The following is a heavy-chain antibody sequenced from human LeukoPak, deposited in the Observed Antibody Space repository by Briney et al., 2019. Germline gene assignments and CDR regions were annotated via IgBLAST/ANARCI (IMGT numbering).Heavy chain of an antibody. CDR2: ILYSGTT. D-gene: IGHD4/OR15-4a*01. CDR1: GGPISSFN. V-gene: IGHV4-59*01. J-gene: IGHJ3*01. Sequence: PSETLSLTCNVSGGPISSFNWNWLRQLPGKRLEWMGRILYSGTTDYNASLKSRVTISRDTSKNHFSLNLSAVTAADTAVYFCARVRDFGADSDAFDVWGQGTMVTVSS. CDR3: ARVRDFGADSDAFDV.